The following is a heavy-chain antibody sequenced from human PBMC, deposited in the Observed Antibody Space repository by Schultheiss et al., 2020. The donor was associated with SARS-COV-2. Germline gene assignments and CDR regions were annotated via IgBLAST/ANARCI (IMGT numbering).Heavy chain of an antibody. Sequence: GGSLRLFCAASGFTFSSYSMNWVRQAPGKGLELVSSISSSSSYIYYADSVKGRFTISRDNAKNSLYLQMNSLRAEDTAVYYCAREKYSGSYYYYGMDVWGQGTTVTVSS. CDR2: ISSSSSYI. CDR1: GFTFSSYS. CDR3: AREKYSGSYYYYGMDV. V-gene: IGHV3-21*01. D-gene: IGHD1-26*01. J-gene: IGHJ6*02.